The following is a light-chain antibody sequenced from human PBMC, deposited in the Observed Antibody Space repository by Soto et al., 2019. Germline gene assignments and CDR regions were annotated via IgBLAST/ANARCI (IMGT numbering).Light chain of an antibody. V-gene: IGLV1-47*02. CDR1: GPNIGISS. CDR3: AVWDDSSTVRSWV. CDR2: RDS. J-gene: IGLJ3*02. Sequence: SVLTQPPSASGTPGQSVTISCSGSGPNIGISSVYWFQQVSGAAPKLVIYRDSRRPAGVPDRISGSKSGTSASLAISGLRSEDEADYYCAVWDDSSTVRSWVFGRGTKVTVL.